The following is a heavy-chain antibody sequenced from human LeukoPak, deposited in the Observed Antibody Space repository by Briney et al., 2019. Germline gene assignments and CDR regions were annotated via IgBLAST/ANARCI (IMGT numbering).Heavy chain of an antibody. J-gene: IGHJ6*04. CDR1: GGSVNNGGYF. CDR2: VYSSGSP. Sequence: SETLSPTCTVSGGSVNNGGYFWNWIRQSPGKGLEWLGYVYSSGSPNYNPSLRGRVSMSVDTSKNQFSLKLSSVTAADTAVYYCASVSVSSAGYHFYYYGMDVWGKGTTVIVSS. CDR3: ASVSVSSAGYHFYYYGMDV. V-gene: IGHV4-61*08. D-gene: IGHD6-25*01.